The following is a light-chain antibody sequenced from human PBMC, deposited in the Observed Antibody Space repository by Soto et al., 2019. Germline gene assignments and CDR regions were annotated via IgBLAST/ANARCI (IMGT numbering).Light chain of an antibody. V-gene: IGKV3-15*01. CDR2: GAS. CDR1: QSVSSN. CDR3: QQYNNWPPFT. J-gene: IGKJ3*01. Sequence: EIVMTQSPATLSVSPGERATLSCRASQSVSSNVAWYQQIPGQTPRLLIYGASTRATGIPVRFSGSGSGTEFTLTISSLQSEDFAVYYCQQYNNWPPFTFGPGTKVDIK.